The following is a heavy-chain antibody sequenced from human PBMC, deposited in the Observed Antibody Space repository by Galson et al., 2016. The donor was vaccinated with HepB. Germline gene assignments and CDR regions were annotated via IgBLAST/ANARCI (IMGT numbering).Heavy chain of an antibody. CDR2: ISYSGST. CDR3: ARRYFDFWSGLVDYYGMDV. Sequence: SETLSLTCTVTGGSISSYYWSWIRQPPGKGLEWIGYISYSGSTNYNPSLRSRVTMSVDTSKNQFSLRLSSVTAADTAVYYCARRYFDFWSGLVDYYGMDVWGQGTTVTVSS. D-gene: IGHD3-3*01. J-gene: IGHJ6*02. V-gene: IGHV4-59*08. CDR1: GGSISSYY.